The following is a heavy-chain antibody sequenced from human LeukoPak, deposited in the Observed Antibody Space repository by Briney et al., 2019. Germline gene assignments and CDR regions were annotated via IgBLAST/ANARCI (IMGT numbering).Heavy chain of an antibody. Sequence: ASVKVSCKASGYIFTGYYMHWVRQAPGQGLEWMGRINPNSGGTNYAQKFQGRVTMTRDTSISTAYMKLSRLRSDDTAVYYCARESAAAGIDYWGQGTLVTVSS. D-gene: IGHD6-13*01. CDR1: GYIFTGYY. V-gene: IGHV1-2*06. CDR2: INPNSGGT. CDR3: ARESAAAGIDY. J-gene: IGHJ4*02.